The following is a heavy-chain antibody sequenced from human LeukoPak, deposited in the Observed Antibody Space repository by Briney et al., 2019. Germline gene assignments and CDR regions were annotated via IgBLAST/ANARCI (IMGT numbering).Heavy chain of an antibody. D-gene: IGHD3-10*01. CDR3: PRDERLFLWFGELLSNWFDP. V-gene: IGHV3-7*01. CDR1: GLVFSTYR. Sequence: GGSLRLSCTASGLVFSTYRMNWVRQARGKGVEGVAHIKQEGSEKDYVGSVRGRFTIYRDNAKNSLYLQMNSLRAEDTPVYYCPRDERLFLWFGELLSNWFDPWGQGTLATVSS. CDR2: IKQEGSEK. J-gene: IGHJ5*02.